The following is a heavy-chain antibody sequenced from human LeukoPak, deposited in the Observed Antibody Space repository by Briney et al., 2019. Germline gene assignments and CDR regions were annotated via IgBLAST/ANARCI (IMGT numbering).Heavy chain of an antibody. CDR3: TRGGSAPYALDI. V-gene: IGHV4-4*02. CDR1: GGAITTDNW. J-gene: IGHJ3*02. CDR2: IYHSGST. Sequence: PGGSLRLSCAVSGGAITTDNWWTWVRQPPGKGLEWIGEIYHSGSTNSNPSFRSRVTISVDTSKKQFSLKLTSVTAADTAVYYCTRGGSAPYALDIWGQGTMVTVSS.